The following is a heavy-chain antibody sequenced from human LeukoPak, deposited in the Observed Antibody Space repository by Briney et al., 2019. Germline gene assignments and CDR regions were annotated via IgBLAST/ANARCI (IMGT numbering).Heavy chain of an antibody. Sequence: GGSLRLSCAASGFTFSSYWMNWARQAPGKGLEWVAVISYDGSNKYYADSVKGRFTISRDNSKNTLYLQMNSLRAEDTAVYYCARGGFIAARLYYWGQGTLVTVSS. CDR3: ARGGFIAARLYY. D-gene: IGHD6-6*01. V-gene: IGHV3-30-3*01. CDR2: ISYDGSNK. J-gene: IGHJ4*02. CDR1: GFTFSSYW.